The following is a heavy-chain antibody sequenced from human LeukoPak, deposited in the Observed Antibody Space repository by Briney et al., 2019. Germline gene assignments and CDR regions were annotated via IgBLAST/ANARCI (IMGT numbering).Heavy chain of an antibody. CDR3: ARDGLYSYGYSYFDY. CDR2: IHASGSS. CDR1: GVSITSYH. V-gene: IGHV4-4*07. Sequence: PSETLSLTCTVSGVSITSYHWSWIRQSAGKGLEWIGRIHASGSSNYNPSLKSRVTMSIDTSKNQFSLKLTSVTAADTAVYYCARDGLYSYGYSYFDYWGRGTLVTDSS. J-gene: IGHJ4*02. D-gene: IGHD5-18*01.